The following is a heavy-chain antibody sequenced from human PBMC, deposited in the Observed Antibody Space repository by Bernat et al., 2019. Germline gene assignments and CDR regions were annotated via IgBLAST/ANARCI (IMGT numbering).Heavy chain of an antibody. J-gene: IGHJ3*02. Sequence: QLQLQESGSGLVKPSQTLSLTCAVSGGSISSGGYSWSWIRQPPGKGLEWIGYIYHSGSTYYNPSLKSRVTISVDRSKNQFSLKLSSVTAADTAVYYFARACYGDYGDAFDIWGQGTMVTVSS. CDR1: GGSISSGGYS. V-gene: IGHV4-30-2*01. CDR2: IYHSGST. D-gene: IGHD4-17*01. CDR3: ARACYGDYGDAFDI.